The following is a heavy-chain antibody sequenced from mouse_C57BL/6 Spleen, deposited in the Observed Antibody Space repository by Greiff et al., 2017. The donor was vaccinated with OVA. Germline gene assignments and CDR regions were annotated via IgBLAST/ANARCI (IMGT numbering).Heavy chain of an antibody. CDR2: IWGDGST. CDR1: GFSLTSYG. D-gene: IGHD2-13*01. Sequence: VKLMESGPGLVAPSQSLSITCTVSGFSLTSYGVSWVRQPPGKGLEWLGVIWGDGSTNYHSALISRLSISKGNSKSQVFLKLNSLQTDDTATYYGAKGGEYSFYYAMDYWGQGTSVTVSA. V-gene: IGHV2-3*01. CDR3: AKGGEYSFYYAMDY. J-gene: IGHJ4*01.